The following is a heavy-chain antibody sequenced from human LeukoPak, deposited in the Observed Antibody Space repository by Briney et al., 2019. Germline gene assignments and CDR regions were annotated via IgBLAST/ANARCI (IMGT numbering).Heavy chain of an antibody. J-gene: IGHJ5*02. CDR2: MSFSGSA. CDR3: ARGDDPLTGSYDWFNP. CDR1: GVSMNNNY. D-gene: IGHD3-9*01. Sequence: SETLSLTCAVSGVSMNNNYWAWIRQSPGGKLEWIGYMSFSGSATYNPSLNSRVSISVDSSKNQFSLDLTSLTAADTAVYYCARGDDPLTGSYDWFNPWGQGTLVIVSS. V-gene: IGHV4-4*09.